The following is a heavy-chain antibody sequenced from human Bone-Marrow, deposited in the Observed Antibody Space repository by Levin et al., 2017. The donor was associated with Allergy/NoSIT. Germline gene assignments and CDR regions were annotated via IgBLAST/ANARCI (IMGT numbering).Heavy chain of an antibody. D-gene: IGHD3-10*01. CDR3: ARDPFAYNFGSGSYLDY. CDR1: GFAFSNYW. Sequence: GESLKISCAASGFAFSNYWMHWVRQAPGKGLVWVSRINRGGSSTTYAVSVKGRFTISRDNAKNTLYLQMNSLRAEDTAVYYCARDPFAYNFGSGSYLDYWGQGTLVSVSS. V-gene: IGHV3-74*01. J-gene: IGHJ4*02. CDR2: INRGGSST.